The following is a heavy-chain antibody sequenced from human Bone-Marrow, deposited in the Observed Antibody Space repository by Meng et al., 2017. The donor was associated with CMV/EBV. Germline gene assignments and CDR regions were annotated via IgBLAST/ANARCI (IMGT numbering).Heavy chain of an antibody. CDR3: AATIFGVAHGTDY. CDR1: GFAFSDYY. V-gene: IGHV3-11*04. D-gene: IGHD3-3*01. Sequence: GESLKISCAASGFAFSDYYMSWIRQAPGKGLEWVSYISSSGSTIYYADSVKGRFTISRDNAKNSLYLQMNSLRAEDTAVYYCAATIFGVAHGTDYWGQGTLVTVSS. J-gene: IGHJ4*02. CDR2: ISSSGSTI.